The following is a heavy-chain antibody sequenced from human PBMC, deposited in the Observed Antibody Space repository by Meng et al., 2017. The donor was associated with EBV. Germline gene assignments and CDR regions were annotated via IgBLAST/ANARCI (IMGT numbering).Heavy chain of an antibody. CDR3: ARDLSGRFDP. CDR2: LPSDGGNT. J-gene: IGHJ5*02. V-gene: IGHV3-30*03. Sequence: QVQLVESGGGVVQPGRSLRLSCAASGLTFSGYGMFWGSPAPGKVPEWVAILPSDGGNTYYSDSVKGRFTISRDNSKKTLYLQMNSLRAEDTAVYYCARDLSGRFDPWGQGTLVTVSS. D-gene: IGHD1-26*01. CDR1: GLTFSGYG.